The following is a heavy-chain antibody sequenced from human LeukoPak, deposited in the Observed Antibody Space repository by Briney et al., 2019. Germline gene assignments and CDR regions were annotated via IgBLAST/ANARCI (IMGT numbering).Heavy chain of an antibody. D-gene: IGHD2-15*01. V-gene: IGHV5-51*01. CDR2: IYPGDSNT. CDR1: GYSFSSYW. J-gene: IGHJ3*02. Sequence: GESLKISCKGSGYSFSSYWIGWVRQMPGKGLEWMGIIYPGDSNTRYSPSFQGHVTISADKSISTAYLQWSSLKASDTAMYYCARLVVVVVAAQGDAFDIWGQGTMVTVSS. CDR3: ARLVVVVVAAQGDAFDI.